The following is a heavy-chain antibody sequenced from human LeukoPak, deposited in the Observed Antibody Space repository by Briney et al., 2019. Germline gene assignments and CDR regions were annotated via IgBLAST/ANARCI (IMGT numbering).Heavy chain of an antibody. D-gene: IGHD2-2*01. CDR1: GFTFSSCG. CDR2: IRYDGSNK. CDR3: AKILVVVPAEHYFDY. V-gene: IGHV3-30*02. Sequence: GGSLRLSCAASGFTFSSCGMHWVRQAPGKGLEWVAFIRYDGSNKYYADSVKGRFTISRDNSKNTLYLQMNSLRAEDTAVYYCAKILVVVPAEHYFDYWGQGTLVTVSS. J-gene: IGHJ4*02.